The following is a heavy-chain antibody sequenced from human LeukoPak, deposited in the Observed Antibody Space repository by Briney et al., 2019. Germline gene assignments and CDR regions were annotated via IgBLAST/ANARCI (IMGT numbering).Heavy chain of an antibody. V-gene: IGHV3-23*01. D-gene: IGHD6-19*01. CDR1: GFTFNSYA. CDR3: AKDRRSGWPDYAFES. CDR2: ITNNGGNT. J-gene: IGHJ3*02. Sequence: GGSLRLSCAASGFTFNSYAMSWVPQAQGKGLQWVSGITNNGGNTYYADSVKGRFTISRDNSKNTLYLQMNSLRVEDTAIYYCAKDRRSGWPDYAFESWGQGTMVTVSS.